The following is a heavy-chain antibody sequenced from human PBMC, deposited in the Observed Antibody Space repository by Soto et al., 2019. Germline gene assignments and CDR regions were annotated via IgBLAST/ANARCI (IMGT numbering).Heavy chain of an antibody. CDR2: IGVYANT. V-gene: IGHV3-23*01. CDR3: AKESTVGSPGDYFDS. J-gene: IGHJ4*02. CDR1: GFTFSSYD. Sequence: EVELLESGGDLVQPGGSLGLSCAASGFTFSSYDMNWVRQAPGKGLEWVSAIGVYANTYYADSVKGRFTISRDDSRNTVHLQLNSLRVDDTAVYYCAKESTVGSPGDYFDSWGQGTLVTVSS. D-gene: IGHD1-26*01.